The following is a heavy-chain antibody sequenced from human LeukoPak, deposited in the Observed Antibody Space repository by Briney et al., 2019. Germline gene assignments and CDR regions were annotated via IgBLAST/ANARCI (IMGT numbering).Heavy chain of an antibody. CDR2: IYYSGST. D-gene: IGHD3-9*01. V-gene: IGHV4-39*01. Sequence: GSLRLSCAASGFTFSSYGMHWVRQAPGKGLEWIGSIYYSGSTYYNPSLKSRVTISVDTSKNQFSLKLSSVTAADTAVYSCARVVRYFDWLLSFGYFDYWGQGTLVTVSS. CDR1: GFTFSSYG. J-gene: IGHJ4*02. CDR3: ARVVRYFDWLLSFGYFDY.